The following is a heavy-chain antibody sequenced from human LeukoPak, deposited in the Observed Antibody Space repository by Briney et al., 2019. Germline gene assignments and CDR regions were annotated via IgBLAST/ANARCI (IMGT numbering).Heavy chain of an antibody. J-gene: IGHJ5*02. CDR1: GYTFTSYY. CDR3: ARGAPRIAVAGTVNWFDP. CDR2: INPSGGST. D-gene: IGHD6-19*01. Sequence: ASVKVSCKASGYTFTSYYMHWVRQAPGQGLEWMGIINPSGGSTSYAQKFQGRVTMTRDTSTSTVHMELSSLRSEDTAVYYCARGAPRIAVAGTVNWFDPWGQGTLVTVSS. V-gene: IGHV1-46*01.